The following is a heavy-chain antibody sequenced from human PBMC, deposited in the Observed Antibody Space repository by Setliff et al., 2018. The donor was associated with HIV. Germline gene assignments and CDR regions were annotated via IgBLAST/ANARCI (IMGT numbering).Heavy chain of an antibody. CDR3: ARDVEHMMDV. CDR1: GYTFTGYY. CDR2: ISTYSDER. V-gene: IGHV1-18*04. Sequence: GASVKVSCKASGYTFTGYYMHWVRQAPGQGLEWMGWISTYSDERSYAQNLQGRVTMTTDTSTSTAYMELRSLRFDDTAVYYCARDVEHMMDVWGQGTTVTVSS. J-gene: IGHJ6*02.